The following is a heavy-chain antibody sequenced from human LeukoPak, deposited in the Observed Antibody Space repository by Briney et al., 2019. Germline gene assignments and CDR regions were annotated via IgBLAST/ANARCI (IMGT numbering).Heavy chain of an antibody. CDR3: ARTVTTFFFDY. CDR1: AASIGSYY. V-gene: IGHV4-4*07. J-gene: IGHJ4*02. D-gene: IGHD4-17*01. CDR2: IYTSGST. Sequence: SETLSLTCTVSAASIGSYYWGWIRQPAGKGLEWIGRIYTSGSTNYNPSLQSRVTISVDTSKNQFSLKLSSVTAADTAVYYCARTVTTFFFDYWGQGTLVTVSS.